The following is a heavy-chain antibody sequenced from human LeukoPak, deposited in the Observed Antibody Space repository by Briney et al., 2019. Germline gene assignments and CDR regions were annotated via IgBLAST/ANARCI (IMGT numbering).Heavy chain of an antibody. J-gene: IGHJ4*02. CDR3: ARATPYYYDSSGYPYDY. CDR2: INPNSGGT. D-gene: IGHD3-22*01. V-gene: IGHV1-2*04. CDR1: GYTFTGYY. Sequence: ASVKVSCKTSGYTFTGYYMHWVRQAPGQGLEWMGRINPNSGGTNYAQKFQGWVTMTRDTSISTAYMELSRLRSDDTAVYYCARATPYYYDSSGYPYDYWGQGTLVTVSS.